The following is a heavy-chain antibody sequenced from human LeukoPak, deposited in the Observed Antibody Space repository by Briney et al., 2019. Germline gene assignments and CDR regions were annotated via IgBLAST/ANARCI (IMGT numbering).Heavy chain of an antibody. CDR2: ISGSGGST. CDR3: AKDRKSGAASRWFDP. CDR1: GFTFSSYA. J-gene: IGHJ5*02. Sequence: GASLRLSCAASGFTFSSYAMSWVRQAPGKGLEWVSAISGSGGSTYYADSVKGRFTISRDNSKNTLYLQMNSLRAEDTAVYYCAKDRKSGAASRWFDPWGQGTLVTVSS. V-gene: IGHV3-23*01. D-gene: IGHD1-14*01.